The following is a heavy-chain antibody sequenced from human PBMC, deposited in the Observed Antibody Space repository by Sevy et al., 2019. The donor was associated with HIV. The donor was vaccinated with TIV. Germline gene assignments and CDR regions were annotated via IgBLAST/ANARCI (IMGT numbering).Heavy chain of an antibody. Sequence: GGYLRLSCVGSGFTFSRHALHWVRQVPGKGLGWVAVILYDGSNKYYADSVKGRFTISRDNSKNTLDLEMNSLRPEDTAVYYCARSVVAGIEAWFDPWGLGTLVTVSS. CDR1: GFTFSRHA. J-gene: IGHJ5*02. D-gene: IGHD6-19*01. CDR2: ILYDGSNK. CDR3: ARSVVAGIEAWFDP. V-gene: IGHV3-30-3*01.